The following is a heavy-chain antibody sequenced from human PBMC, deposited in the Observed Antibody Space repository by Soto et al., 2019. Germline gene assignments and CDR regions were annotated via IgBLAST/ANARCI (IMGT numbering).Heavy chain of an antibody. CDR2: ISTIGGST. D-gene: IGHD3-10*01. CDR3: AKNGPEFDY. CDR1: GFTFSSYA. J-gene: IGHJ4*02. V-gene: IGHV3-23*01. Sequence: GGSLRLSCAASGFTFSSYAMSWVRQAPGRGLEWVSSISTIGGSTYYANSVKGRFTISRDNSKNTLYLQMSSLRAEDTAVYYCAKNGPEFDYWGQGAPVTVSS.